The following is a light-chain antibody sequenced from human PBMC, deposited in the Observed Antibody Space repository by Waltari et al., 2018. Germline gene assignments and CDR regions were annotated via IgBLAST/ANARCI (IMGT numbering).Light chain of an antibody. CDR1: QSVSRN. CDR2: DAS. V-gene: IGKV3D-15*01. Sequence: EVVMTQSPATLSASPGERATLSCRASQSVSRNLAWYQQKPGQAPRILIFDASTRATGTPARFSGSGSGTEFTLTISSMQSEDFAVYYCQQYNDGPPWTFGQGTKVEVK. J-gene: IGKJ1*01. CDR3: QQYNDGPPWT.